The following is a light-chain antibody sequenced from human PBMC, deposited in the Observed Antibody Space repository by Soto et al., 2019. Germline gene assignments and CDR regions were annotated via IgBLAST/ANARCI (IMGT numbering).Light chain of an antibody. V-gene: IGKV3-15*01. CDR2: SAS. CDR1: QSVSDN. CDR3: QQYNNWHPWT. J-gene: IGKJ1*01. Sequence: EIIMTQSPATLSVSPWERVTLSCRASQSVSDNVACYQQRLGRSPRLLMHSASARAAGLPARFSGSGSGTEFSLTISSLQSEDFAVYYCQQYNNWHPWTFGQGTKVDIK.